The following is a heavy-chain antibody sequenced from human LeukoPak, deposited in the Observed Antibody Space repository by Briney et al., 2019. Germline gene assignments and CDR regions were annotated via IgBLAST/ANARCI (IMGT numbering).Heavy chain of an antibody. D-gene: IGHD6-6*01. J-gene: IGHJ4*02. CDR2: INHSGST. CDR3: ARAPKYSSSSGRFDY. CDR1: GGSFSGYY. V-gene: IGHV4-34*01. Sequence: SETLSLTCAVYGGSFSGYYWSWIRQPPGKGLEWIGEINHSGSTNYNLSLKSRVTISVDTSKNQFSLKLSSVTAADTAVYYCARAPKYSSSSGRFDYWGQGTLVTVSS.